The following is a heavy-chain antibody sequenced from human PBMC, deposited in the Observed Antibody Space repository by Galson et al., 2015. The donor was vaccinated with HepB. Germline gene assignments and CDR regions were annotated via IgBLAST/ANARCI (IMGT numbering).Heavy chain of an antibody. V-gene: IGHV3-66*04. Sequence: SLRLSCAASGVTVSNNYMSWVRQAPGEGLEWVSVIYSGGSTYYAGSVKGRFTISRDNSKNTLYLQMNSLRAEDTAVYYCARQSEWSSPFDPWGQGTLVTVSS. D-gene: IGHD3-3*01. CDR2: IYSGGST. CDR3: ARQSEWSSPFDP. CDR1: GVTVSNNY. J-gene: IGHJ5*02.